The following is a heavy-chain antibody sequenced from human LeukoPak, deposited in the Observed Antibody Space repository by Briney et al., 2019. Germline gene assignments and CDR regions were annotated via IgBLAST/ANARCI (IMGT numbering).Heavy chain of an antibody. CDR1: GGSISSYY. J-gene: IGHJ4*02. V-gene: IGHV4-59*01. CDR3: ARGTYGSSWQLEHFDY. Sequence: SETLSLTCTVSGGSISSYYWSWIRQPPGKGLEWIGYIYYSGSTNYNPSLKSRVTISVDTSKNQFSLKLSSLTAADTAVYYCARGTYGSSWQLEHFDYWGQGSLVTVSS. CDR2: IYYSGST. D-gene: IGHD6-13*01.